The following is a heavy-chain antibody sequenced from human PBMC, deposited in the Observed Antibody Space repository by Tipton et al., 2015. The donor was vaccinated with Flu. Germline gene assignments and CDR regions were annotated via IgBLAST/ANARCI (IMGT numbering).Heavy chain of an antibody. V-gene: IGHV4-61*02. CDR2: IYTSGST. Sequence: LRLSCTVSGGSISSGSYYWSWIRQPAGKGLEWIGRIYTSGSTNYNPSLKSRVTISVDTSKNQFSLKLSSVTAADTAVYYCARDGVNTYYYGSGARDAFDIWGQGTMVTVSS. CDR3: ARDGVNTYYYGSGARDAFDI. J-gene: IGHJ3*02. D-gene: IGHD3-10*01. CDR1: GGSISSGSYY.